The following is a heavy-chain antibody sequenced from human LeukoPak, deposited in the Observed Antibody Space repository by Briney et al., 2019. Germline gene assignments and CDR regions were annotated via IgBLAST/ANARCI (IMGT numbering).Heavy chain of an antibody. V-gene: IGHV1-2*02. CDR2: INPNSGGT. D-gene: IGHD5-24*01. Sequence: ASVKVSCKASGYTFTGYYMHWVRQAPGQGLEWMGWINPNSGGTNYARKFQGRVTMTRDTSISTAYMELSRLRSDDTAVYYCARDRGRDGYRSLGYWGQGTLVTVSS. CDR3: ARDRGRDGYRSLGY. CDR1: GYTFTGYY. J-gene: IGHJ4*02.